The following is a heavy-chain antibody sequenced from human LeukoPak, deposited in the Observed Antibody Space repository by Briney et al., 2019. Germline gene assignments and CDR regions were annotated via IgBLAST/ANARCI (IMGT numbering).Heavy chain of an antibody. CDR2: IYTSGST. CDR3: ASRGDY. V-gene: IGHV4-61*02. Sequence: PSQTLSLTCTVSGGSISSSDSYWSWIRQPAGKGLEWIGRIYTSGSTNYNPSLKSRVTISIDTSKNQFSLKLNSVTAADTAVYYCASRGDYWGQGILVTVSS. J-gene: IGHJ4*02. CDR1: GGSISSSDSY.